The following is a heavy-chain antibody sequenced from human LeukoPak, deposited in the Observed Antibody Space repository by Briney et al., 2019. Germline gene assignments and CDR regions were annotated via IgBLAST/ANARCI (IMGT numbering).Heavy chain of an antibody. CDR3: AKDYSGDCCYDTFDI. CDR2: LSGSGDST. J-gene: IGHJ3*02. Sequence: GGSLRLSCAASGFTFSTYAMSWDRQAPGKGLEWVSALSGSGDSTYYADSVKGRFTISRDNSKNTLYLQMNSLRAEDTAVYYCAKDYSGDCCYDTFDIWGQGTMVTVSS. V-gene: IGHV3-23*01. CDR1: GFTFSTYA. D-gene: IGHD2-21*02.